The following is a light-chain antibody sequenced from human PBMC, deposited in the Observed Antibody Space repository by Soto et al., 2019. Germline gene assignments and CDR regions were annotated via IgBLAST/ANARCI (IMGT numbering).Light chain of an antibody. CDR2: GAS. V-gene: IGKV3-20*01. J-gene: IGKJ5*01. Sequence: EIVLTQSPGTLSLSPGERATLSCRASQSVSSSYVAWYQQKPGQAPMLLIYGASSRATGIPDWFSGSGSGTVFTLTISRLEPEDFAVYYCQQYGSSPITFGQGTRLEIK. CDR3: QQYGSSPIT. CDR1: QSVSSSY.